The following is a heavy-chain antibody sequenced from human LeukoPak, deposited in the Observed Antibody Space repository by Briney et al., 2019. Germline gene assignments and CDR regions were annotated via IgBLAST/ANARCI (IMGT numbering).Heavy chain of an antibody. CDR3: ARERPPEGRVYYYYYGMDV. D-gene: IGHD6-13*01. CDR1: GGTFSSYA. CDR2: IIPILGIA. V-gene: IGHV1-69*04. Sequence: SVKVSCKASGGTFSSYAISWVRQAPGQGLEWMGRIIPILGIANYAQKFQGRVTITADKSTSTAYMELSSLRSEDTAVYYCARERPPEGRVYYYYYGMDVWGQGTTVTVSS. J-gene: IGHJ6*02.